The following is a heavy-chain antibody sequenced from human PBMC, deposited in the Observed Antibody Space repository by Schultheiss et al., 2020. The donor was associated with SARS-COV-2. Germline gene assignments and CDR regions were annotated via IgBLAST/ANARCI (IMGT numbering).Heavy chain of an antibody. CDR3: ARDRRATVTTN. CDR2: IGTAGDT. Sequence: GGSLRLSCAASGFTFSVSAMHWVRQAPGKGLEWVSAIGTAGDTYYPGSVKGRFTISRDNSKNTLYLQMNSLRAEDTAVYYCARDRRATVTTNWGQGTLVTVSS. J-gene: IGHJ4*02. V-gene: IGHV3-13*01. D-gene: IGHD4-11*01. CDR1: GFTFSVSA.